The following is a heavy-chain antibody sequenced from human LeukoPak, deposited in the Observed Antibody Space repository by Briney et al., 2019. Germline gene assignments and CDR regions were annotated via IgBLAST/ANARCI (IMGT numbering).Heavy chain of an antibody. CDR1: GFTFSSYG. D-gene: IGHD6-19*01. J-gene: IGHJ4*02. Sequence: GGSLRLSCAASGFTFSSYGMHWVCQAPGKGLEWVAVIWYDGSNKYYADSVKGRFTISRDNSKNTLYLQMNSLKTEDTAVYYCTTLDRYSSGWYYFDYWGQGTLVTVSS. CDR2: IWYDGSNK. V-gene: IGHV3-33*01. CDR3: TTLDRYSSGWYYFDY.